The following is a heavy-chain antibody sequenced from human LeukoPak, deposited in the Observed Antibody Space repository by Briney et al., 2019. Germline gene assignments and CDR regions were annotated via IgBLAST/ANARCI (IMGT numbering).Heavy chain of an antibody. J-gene: IGHJ4*02. CDR1: GYTLTELS. CDR2: FDPEDGET. V-gene: IGHV1-24*01. CDR3: ATEEASSGWYDPGSS. Sequence: ASVKVSCKVSGYTLTELSMHWVRQAPGKGLEWRGGFDPEDGETIYAQKFQGRVTMTEDTSTDTAYMELSSLRSKDTAVYYCATEEASSGWYDPGSSWGQGTLVTVSS. D-gene: IGHD6-19*01.